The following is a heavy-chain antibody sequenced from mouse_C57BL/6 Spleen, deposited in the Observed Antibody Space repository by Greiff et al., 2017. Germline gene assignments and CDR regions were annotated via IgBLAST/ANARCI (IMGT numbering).Heavy chain of an antibody. CDR3: ARMITTRYFDY. D-gene: IGHD2-4*01. CDR2: IYPGDGDT. Sequence: VKLMESGPELVKPGASVKISCKASGYAFSSSWMNWVKQRPGKGLEWIGRIYPGDGDTNYNGKFKGKATLTADKSSSTAYMQLSSLTSEDSAVYFCARMITTRYFDYWGQGTTLTVSS. J-gene: IGHJ2*01. CDR1: GYAFSSSW. V-gene: IGHV1-82*01.